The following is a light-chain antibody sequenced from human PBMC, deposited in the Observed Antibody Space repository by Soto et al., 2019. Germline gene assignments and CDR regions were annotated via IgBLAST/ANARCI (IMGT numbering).Light chain of an antibody. CDR1: QTISSW. CDR3: QHYHSYSGA. CDR2: KAS. J-gene: IGKJ1*01. Sequence: DIQKTQSPSTLSGSVGDRVTITCRASQTISSWLAWYQQKPGKAPKLLIYKASTLKSGVPSRFSGSGSGTEFTLTISSLQPDDFATYYCQHYHSYSGAFGQGTKVELQ. V-gene: IGKV1-5*03.